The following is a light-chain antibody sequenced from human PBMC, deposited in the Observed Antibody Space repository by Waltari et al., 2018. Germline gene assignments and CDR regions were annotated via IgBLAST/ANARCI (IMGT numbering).Light chain of an antibody. CDR2: RDN. J-gene: IGLJ1*01. Sequence: QPGLTQPPSVSRALRQTAALPCTDNGTDVGTQGAAWLQQHQGHPPKLLSYRDNRRPSGISERFSASRSGNTASLTITELQPEDEADYYCSTWDNSLKTYIFGTGTKVTVL. V-gene: IGLV10-54*04. CDR1: GTDVGTQG. CDR3: STWDNSLKTYI.